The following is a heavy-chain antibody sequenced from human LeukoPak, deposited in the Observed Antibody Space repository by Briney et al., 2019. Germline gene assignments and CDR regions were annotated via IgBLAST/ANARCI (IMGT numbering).Heavy chain of an antibody. CDR3: ARYKRAGGYYYYGMDV. D-gene: IGHD1-14*01. J-gene: IGHJ6*04. CDR1: GGTFSSYA. Sequence: GASVKVSCKASGGTFSSYAISWVRQAPGQGLEWMGGIIPIFGTANYAQKFQGRVTITADESTSTAYMELSSLRSEDTAVYYCARYKRAGGYYYYGMDVWGKGTTVTVSS. V-gene: IGHV1-69*13. CDR2: IIPIFGTA.